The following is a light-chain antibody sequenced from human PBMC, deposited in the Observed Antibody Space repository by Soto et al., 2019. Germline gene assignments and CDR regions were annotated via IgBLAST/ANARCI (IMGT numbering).Light chain of an antibody. J-gene: IGKJ1*01. CDR1: QSVSSSY. CDR2: GAS. CDR3: QQYGSSPWT. Sequence: EIVLTQSPGTLSLSPVEISTLSCRAIQSVSSSYLAWYQQKPGQAPRLLIYGASSRATGIPDRFSGSGSGTDFTLTISRLEPEDFAVYYCQQYGSSPWTFGQGTKVDIK. V-gene: IGKV3-20*01.